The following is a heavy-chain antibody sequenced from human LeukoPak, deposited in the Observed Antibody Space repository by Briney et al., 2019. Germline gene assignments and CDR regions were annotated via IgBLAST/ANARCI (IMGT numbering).Heavy chain of an antibody. CDR1: GYTFTGYY. CDR2: INPNSGGT. Sequence: ASVKVSCKASGYTFTGYYMHWVRQAPGQGLEWMGWINPNSGGTNYAQKFQGRVTMTRDTSISTDYMELSRLRSDDTAVYYCARAVGATTWFDPWGQGTRVTVSS. CDR3: ARAVGATTWFDP. J-gene: IGHJ5*02. D-gene: IGHD1-26*01. V-gene: IGHV1-2*02.